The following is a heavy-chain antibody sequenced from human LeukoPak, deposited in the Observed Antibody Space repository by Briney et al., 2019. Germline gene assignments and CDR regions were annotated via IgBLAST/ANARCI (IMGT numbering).Heavy chain of an antibody. CDR3: AKFFLSDWLIDY. CDR2: ISGSGSST. V-gene: IGHV3-23*01. D-gene: IGHD3-9*01. Sequence: GGSLRLFCAAAGVTCNSYAMSWVRQAPGKGLEWVSTISGSGSSTYYADSVKGRFTISRDNSKYTLYLQMNSVRAEAKAVYYCAKFFLSDWLIDYWGQGTLVTVSS. J-gene: IGHJ4*02. CDR1: GVTCNSYA.